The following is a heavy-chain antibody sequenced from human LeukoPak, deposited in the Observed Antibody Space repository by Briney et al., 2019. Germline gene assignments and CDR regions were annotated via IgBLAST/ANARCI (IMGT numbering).Heavy chain of an antibody. V-gene: IGHV3-23*01. J-gene: IGHJ6*03. CDR1: GFTFSSYE. CDR2: ISSSGGST. CDR3: AKVGYSYGFYYYMDV. D-gene: IGHD5-18*01. Sequence: GGSLRLSCAASGFTFSSYEMNWVRQAPGKGLEWVSAISSSGGSTYYADSVKGRFTISRDNSKNTLYLQMNSLRAEDTAVYYCAKVGYSYGFYYYMDVWGKGTTVTVSS.